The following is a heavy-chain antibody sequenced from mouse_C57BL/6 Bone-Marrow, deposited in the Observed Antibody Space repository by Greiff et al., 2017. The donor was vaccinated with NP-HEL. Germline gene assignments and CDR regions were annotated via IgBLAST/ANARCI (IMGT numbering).Heavy chain of an antibody. J-gene: IGHJ2*01. CDR1: GFNIKDDY. V-gene: IGHV14-4*01. CDR2: IDPENGAT. Sequence: EVQLLESGAGLVRPGASLKLSCTASGFNIKDDYMHWVRQSPEQGLEWIGWIDPENGATEYASKFQGQATITADTSSNTVSLQISSLQSEDTAVDYTTTAHLVYYDYDVNDYWGQGTTLTVSS. CDR3: TTAHLVYYDYDVNDY. D-gene: IGHD2-4*01.